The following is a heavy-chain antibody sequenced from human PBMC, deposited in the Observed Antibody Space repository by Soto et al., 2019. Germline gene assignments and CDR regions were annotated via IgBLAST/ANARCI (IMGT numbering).Heavy chain of an antibody. J-gene: IGHJ6*02. CDR3: ARDLKGIAAAGSLYYYGMDV. Sequence: SETLSLACAVSDGSISSYYWSWIRQPAGKGPEWIGRIYTSGSTNYNPSLKSRVTMSVDTSKNQFSLKLSSVTAADTAVYYCARDLKGIAAAGSLYYYGMDVWGQGTTVTVSS. CDR2: IYTSGST. D-gene: IGHD6-13*01. V-gene: IGHV4-4*07. CDR1: DGSISSYY.